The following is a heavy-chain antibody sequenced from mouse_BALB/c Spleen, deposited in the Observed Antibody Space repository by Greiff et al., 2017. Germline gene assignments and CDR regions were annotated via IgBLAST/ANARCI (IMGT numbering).Heavy chain of an antibody. Sequence: LQESGPELVKPGASVKMSCKASGYTFTSYVMHWVKQKPGQGLEWIGYINPYNDGTKYNEKFKGKATLTSDKSSSTAYMELSSLTSEDSAVYYCARTYDGYRYYFDYWGQGTTLTVSS. J-gene: IGHJ2*01. CDR2: INPYNDGT. CDR1: GYTFTSYV. V-gene: IGHV1-14*01. D-gene: IGHD2-3*01. CDR3: ARTYDGYRYYFDY.